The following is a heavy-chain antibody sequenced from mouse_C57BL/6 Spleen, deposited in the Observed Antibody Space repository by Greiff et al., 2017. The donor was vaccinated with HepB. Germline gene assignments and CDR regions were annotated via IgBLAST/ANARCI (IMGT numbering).Heavy chain of an antibody. D-gene: IGHD1-1*01. CDR2: ISSGSSTI. V-gene: IGHV5-17*01. CDR3: AHYYGSSYPFAY. Sequence: EVKLVESGGGLVKPGGSLKLSCAASGFTFSDYGMHWVRQAPEKGLEWVAYISSGSSTIYYADTVKGRFTISRDNAKNTLFLQMTSLRSEDTAMYYCAHYYGSSYPFAYWGQGTLVTVSA. CDR1: GFTFSDYG. J-gene: IGHJ3*01.